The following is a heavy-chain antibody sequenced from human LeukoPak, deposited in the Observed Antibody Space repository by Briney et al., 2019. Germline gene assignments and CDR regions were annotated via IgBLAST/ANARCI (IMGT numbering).Heavy chain of an antibody. CDR1: GFTFDDYA. CDR2: ISWNSGSI. CDR3: AKGGLYRSSGLNWFDP. V-gene: IGHV3-9*01. D-gene: IGHD5-12*01. J-gene: IGHJ5*02. Sequence: PGGSLRLSCAASGFTFDDYAMHWVRQAPGKGLEWVSGISWNSGSIGYADSVKGRFTISRDNAKNSLYLQMNSLRAEDTGLYYCAKGGLYRSSGLNWFDPWGQGTLVTVSS.